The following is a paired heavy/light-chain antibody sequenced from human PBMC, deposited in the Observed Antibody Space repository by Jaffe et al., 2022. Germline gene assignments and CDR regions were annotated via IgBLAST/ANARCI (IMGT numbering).Light chain of an antibody. CDR3: MQALQTLYT. CDR2: LGS. V-gene: IGKV2-28*01. CDR1: QSLLHSNGYNY. Sequence: DIVMTQSPLSLPVTPGEPASISCRSSQSLLHSNGYNYLDWYLQKPGQSPQLLIYLGSNRASGVPDRFSGSGSGTDFTLKISRVEAEDVGVYYCMQALQTLYTFGQGTKLEIK. J-gene: IGKJ2*01.
Heavy chain of an antibody. CDR2: IYPGDSDT. D-gene: IGHD3-10*01. J-gene: IGHJ3*02. V-gene: IGHV5-51*03. CDR1: GYSFTSYW. Sequence: EVQLVQSGAEVKKPGESLKISCKGSGYSFTSYWIGWVRQMPGKGLEWMGIIYPGDSDTRYSPSFQGQVTISADKSISTAYLQWSSLKASDTAMYYCATTKRITMVQGADAFDIWGQGTMVTVSS. CDR3: ATTKRITMVQGADAFDI.